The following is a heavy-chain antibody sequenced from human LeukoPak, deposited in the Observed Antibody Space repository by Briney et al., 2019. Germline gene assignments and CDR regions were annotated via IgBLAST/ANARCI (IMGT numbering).Heavy chain of an antibody. J-gene: IGHJ6*02. CDR1: GFTFSSYA. V-gene: IGHV3-23*01. Sequence: GGSLRLSCAASGFTFSSYAMSWVRQAPGKGLEWVSAISGSGGSTYYADSVKGRFTISRDNAKNSLYLQMNSLRAEDTAVYYCARVPAATTPSRYYYYGMDVWGQGTTVTVSS. CDR2: ISGSGGST. CDR3: ARVPAATTPSRYYYYGMDV. D-gene: IGHD5-24*01.